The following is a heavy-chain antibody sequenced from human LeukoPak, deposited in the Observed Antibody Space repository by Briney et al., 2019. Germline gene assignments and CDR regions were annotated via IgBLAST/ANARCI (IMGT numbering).Heavy chain of an antibody. J-gene: IGHJ4*02. CDR2: MSYDGSRK. D-gene: IGHD1-26*01. V-gene: IGHV3-30*19. Sequence: GGSLRLSCAASGLTFTSFGMHWVRQAPGKGLEWVAVMSYDGSRKFYADSVKGRFTISRDNSKNTLGLQMNSLRGDDTALYYCARDREGGFDYWGQGTLVTVSS. CDR3: ARDREGGFDY. CDR1: GLTFTSFG.